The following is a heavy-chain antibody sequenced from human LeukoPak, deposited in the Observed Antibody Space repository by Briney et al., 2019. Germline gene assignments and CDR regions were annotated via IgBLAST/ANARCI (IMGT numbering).Heavy chain of an antibody. CDR2: IYPGYSDA. V-gene: IGHV5-51*01. J-gene: IGHJ5*02. CDR3: VRFALSSSLDH. CDR1: GYMLTSNW. Sequence: GESLKISCKISGYMLTSNWIGWVRQVPGKGLEWMGLIYPGYSDAKYSPSFQGQVTFSVDASISTAYLQLSGLRASDTAIYYCVRFALSSSLDHWGQGTLVTVSS. D-gene: IGHD6-13*01.